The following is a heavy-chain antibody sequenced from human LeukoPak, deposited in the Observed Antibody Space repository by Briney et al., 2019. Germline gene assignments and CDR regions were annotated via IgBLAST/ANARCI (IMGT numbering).Heavy chain of an antibody. J-gene: IGHJ4*02. V-gene: IGHV1-2*06. CDR2: INPNSGGT. CDR1: GYTFTGYY. D-gene: IGHD3-16*01. CDR3: AGRGIGAQEYYFDY. Sequence: ASVKVSCKASGYTFTGYYMHWVRQAPGQGLEWMGRINPNSGGTNYAQKFQGRVTMTRDTSISTAYMELSRLRSDDTAVYYCAGRGIGAQEYYFDYWGQGTLVTASS.